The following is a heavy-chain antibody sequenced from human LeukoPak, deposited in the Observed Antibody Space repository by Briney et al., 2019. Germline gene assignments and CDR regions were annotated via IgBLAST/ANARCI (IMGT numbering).Heavy chain of an antibody. Sequence: GGSLRLSCAASGFTFSSYAMSWVRQAPGKELEWVSGISGSGDSTYYADSVKGRFTISRDNSKNTLYLQMNSLRAEDTAVYYCAKDQSSGWYSDYWGQGTLATVSS. CDR2: ISGSGDST. CDR3: AKDQSSGWYSDY. D-gene: IGHD6-19*01. CDR1: GFTFSSYA. J-gene: IGHJ4*02. V-gene: IGHV3-23*01.